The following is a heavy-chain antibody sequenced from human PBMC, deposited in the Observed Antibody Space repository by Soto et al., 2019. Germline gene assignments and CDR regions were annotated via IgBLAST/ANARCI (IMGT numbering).Heavy chain of an antibody. D-gene: IGHD4-17*01. CDR3: ARESTVTTSAKILYYFDY. CDR2: IYYSGST. J-gene: IGHJ4*02. CDR1: GGSISSGGYY. Sequence: SDTLSLTCTVSGGSISSGGYYWSWIRQHPGKGLEWIGYIYYSGSTYYNPSLKSRVTISVDTSKNQFSLKLSSVTAADTAVYYCARESTVTTSAKILYYFDYWGQGTLVTVSS. V-gene: IGHV4-31*03.